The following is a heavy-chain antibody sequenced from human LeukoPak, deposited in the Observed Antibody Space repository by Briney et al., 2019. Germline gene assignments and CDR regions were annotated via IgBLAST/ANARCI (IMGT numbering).Heavy chain of an antibody. J-gene: IGHJ4*02. CDR2: ISGDGGST. V-gene: IGHV3-43*02. CDR1: GFMFHDYA. CDR3: ARESESSGWYDY. Sequence: GGSLRLSCAAPGFMFHDYAIHWVRQAPGKGLEWVSLISGDGGSTFYADSVEGRFTISRDNSKNSLYLQMNSLRSDDTALYYCARESESSGWYDYWGQGTLVTVSS. D-gene: IGHD6-19*01.